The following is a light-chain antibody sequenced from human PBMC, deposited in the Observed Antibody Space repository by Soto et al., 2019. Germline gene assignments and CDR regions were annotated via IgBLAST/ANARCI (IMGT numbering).Light chain of an antibody. CDR3: QHYNGH. Sequence: DIRMTQSPSILSASVGDGVTITCRASQSIGKWLAWYQQKPGKAPKVLIYDASTLESGVPSRFSGGRSGTEFTLSISSLQPDDFATYYCQHYNGHFGGGTKVDIK. J-gene: IGKJ4*01. CDR2: DAS. V-gene: IGKV1-5*01. CDR1: QSIGKW.